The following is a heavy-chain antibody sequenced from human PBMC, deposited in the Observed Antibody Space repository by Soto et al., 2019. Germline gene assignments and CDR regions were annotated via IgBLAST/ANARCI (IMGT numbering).Heavy chain of an antibody. CDR1: GFIFSNYG. CDR2: ISCDGDNT. V-gene: IGHV3-30*03. CDR3: ARGEGALEWLFDI. Sequence: PGGSLSLSSAASGFIFSNYGLHWVRQAPGKGLEWVTVISCDGDNTYYADSVKGRFTISRDNAKNSLYLQMNSLRDEDMAVYYCARGEGALEWLFDIWGQGTMVTVSS. D-gene: IGHD3-3*01. J-gene: IGHJ3*02.